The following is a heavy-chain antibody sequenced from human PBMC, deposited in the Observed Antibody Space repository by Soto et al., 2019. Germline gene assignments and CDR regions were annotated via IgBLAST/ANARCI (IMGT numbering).Heavy chain of an antibody. CDR3: ARPRCNYCSSTSCYQFDY. V-gene: IGHV1-18*04. D-gene: IGHD2-2*01. Sequence: ASVKVSCKASGYTFTSYGISWVRQAPGQGLEWMGGISAYNGNTNYAQKLQGRVTMTTDTSTSTADMELRSLRSDDTAVYYCARPRCNYCSSTSCYQFDYWGQGTLVTVSS. CDR1: GYTFTSYG. J-gene: IGHJ4*02. CDR2: ISAYNGNT.